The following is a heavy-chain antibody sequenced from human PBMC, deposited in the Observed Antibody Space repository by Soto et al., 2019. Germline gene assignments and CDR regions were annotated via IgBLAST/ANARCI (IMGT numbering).Heavy chain of an antibody. J-gene: IGHJ6*02. CDR1: GYTFTSYD. V-gene: IGHV1-8*01. D-gene: IGHD6-13*01. Sequence: ASVKVSCKASGYTFTSYDINWVRQATGQGLEWMGWMNPNSGNTGYAQKFQGRVTMTRNTSISTAYMELSSLRSEDTAVYYCARLYSSSWYASYYYYYGTDVWGQGTTVTVSS. CDR3: ARLYSSSWYASYYYYYGTDV. CDR2: MNPNSGNT.